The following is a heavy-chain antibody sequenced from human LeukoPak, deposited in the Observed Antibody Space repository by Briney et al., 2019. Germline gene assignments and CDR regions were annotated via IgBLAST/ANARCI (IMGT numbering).Heavy chain of an antibody. D-gene: IGHD3-22*01. CDR3: ARDKYYYDSSGPLLFDY. J-gene: IGHJ4*02. CDR1: GGSISSYY. Sequence: SETLSLTCTVSGGSISSYYWSWIRQPAGKGLEWIGRIYTSGSTNYNPSLKSRVTMSVDTSKNHFSLKLSSVTAADMAVYYCARDKYYYDSSGPLLFDYWGQGTLVTVSS. V-gene: IGHV4-4*07. CDR2: IYTSGST.